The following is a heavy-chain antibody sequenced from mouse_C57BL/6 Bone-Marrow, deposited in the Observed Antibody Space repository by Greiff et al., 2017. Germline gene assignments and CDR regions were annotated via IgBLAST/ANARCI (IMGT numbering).Heavy chain of an antibody. Sequence: QVQLQQPGAELVMPGASVKLSCKASGYTFTSYWMHWVKQRPGQGLEWIGEIDPSDSSTNYNQNFKGKSTLTVDKSSSTAYMQLSSLTSEDSAVYYCAGGGFAYWGQGTLVTVSA. CDR1: GYTFTSYW. CDR2: IDPSDSST. V-gene: IGHV1-69*01. J-gene: IGHJ3*01. CDR3: AGGGFAY.